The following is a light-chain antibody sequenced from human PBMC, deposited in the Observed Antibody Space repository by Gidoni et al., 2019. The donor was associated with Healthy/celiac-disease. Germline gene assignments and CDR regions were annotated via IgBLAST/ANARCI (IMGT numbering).Light chain of an antibody. Sequence: QLTPSPSTLSASAGDRVTITCRASQSIGFWLAWYRQKPGEAPSLLISQASILQSGVPSRFSGSGSRTEFTLTINNLQPDDFATYFCQQYNGHPWAFGQGTKVEIK. CDR3: QQYNGHPWA. J-gene: IGKJ1*01. V-gene: IGKV1-5*03. CDR2: QAS. CDR1: QSIGFW.